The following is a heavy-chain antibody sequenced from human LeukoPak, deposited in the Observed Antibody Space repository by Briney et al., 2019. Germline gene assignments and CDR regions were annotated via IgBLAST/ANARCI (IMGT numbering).Heavy chain of an antibody. CDR3: ARSREQLWSPIPPTYFDY. Sequence: ASVKVSCKASGYTFTSYGISWVRQAPGQGLEWMGWISAYNGNTNYAQKLQGRVTMTTDTSTSTAYMELRSLRSDDTAVYYCARSREQLWSPIPPTYFDYWGQGTPVTVSS. D-gene: IGHD5-18*01. CDR2: ISAYNGNT. CDR1: GYTFTSYG. V-gene: IGHV1-18*01. J-gene: IGHJ4*02.